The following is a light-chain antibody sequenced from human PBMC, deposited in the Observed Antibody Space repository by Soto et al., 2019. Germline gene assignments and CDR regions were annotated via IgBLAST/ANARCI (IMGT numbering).Light chain of an antibody. J-gene: IGKJ5*01. CDR3: YPGCVGHKT. CDR1: QSFRGL. CDR2: DAY. Sequence: EVVLTQSPVTLSLSPGERATLSCRSSQSFRGLLAWYQQKPGQAPRLLIYDAYNRATGIPPRFSGSGSGTDLNLTIRSLEPKESAASSGYPGCVGHKTFGRGTRLEIK. V-gene: IGKV3-11*01.